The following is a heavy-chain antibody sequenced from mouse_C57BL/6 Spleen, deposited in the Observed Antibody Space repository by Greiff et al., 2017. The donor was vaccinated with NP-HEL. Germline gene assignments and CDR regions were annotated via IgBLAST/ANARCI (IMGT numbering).Heavy chain of an antibody. J-gene: IGHJ2*01. Sequence: QVQLKQSGAELVKPGASVKLSCKASGYTFTEYTIHWVKQRSGQGLEWIGWFYPGSGSIKYNEKFKDKATLTADKSSSTVYMELSRLTSEDSAVYCCARHEEDYYGSPYYFDYWGQGTTLTVSS. D-gene: IGHD1-1*01. CDR2: FYPGSGSI. CDR1: GYTFTEYT. V-gene: IGHV1-62-2*01. CDR3: ARHEEDYYGSPYYFDY.